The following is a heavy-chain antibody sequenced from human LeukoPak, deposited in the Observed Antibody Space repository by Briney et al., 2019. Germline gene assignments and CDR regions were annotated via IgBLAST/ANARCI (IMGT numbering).Heavy chain of an antibody. CDR2: INPNSGGS. CDR3: ARRGIAAEKLDY. J-gene: IGHJ4*02. Sequence: GASVKVSCKASGYTFTDYYMHWVRQAPGQGLEWMGRINPNSGGSNYAQEFQGRVTMTRDTSISTAYMELNRLRSDDTAVYYCARRGIAAEKLDYWGQGTLVTVSS. CDR1: GYTFTDYY. V-gene: IGHV1-2*06. D-gene: IGHD6-13*01.